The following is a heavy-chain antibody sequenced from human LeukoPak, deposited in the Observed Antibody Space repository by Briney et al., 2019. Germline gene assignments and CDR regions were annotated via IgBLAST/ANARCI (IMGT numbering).Heavy chain of an antibody. V-gene: IGHV3-20*04. J-gene: IGHJ4*02. CDR2: LHGNGGSS. CDR1: GFTFHEYG. D-gene: IGHD5-18*01. Sequence: GGTLRLSRAASGFTFHEYGMSGARHARAKGRECGSGLHGNGGSSGYAHYLKSRVTISRDNDKNSMYLQMISLGEEDTALYYCARVPGRGDSMYYFDYWGQGTLVTVSS. CDR3: ARVPGRGDSMYYFDY.